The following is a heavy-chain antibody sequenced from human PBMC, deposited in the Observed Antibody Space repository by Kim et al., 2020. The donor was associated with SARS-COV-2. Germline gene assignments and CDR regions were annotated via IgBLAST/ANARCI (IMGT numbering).Heavy chain of an antibody. CDR2: ISSSSSYI. J-gene: IGHJ5*02. CDR3: ARDWAPYSSGWYVGVGA. D-gene: IGHD6-19*01. CDR1: GFTFSSYS. V-gene: IGHV3-21*01. Sequence: GGSLRLSCVASGFTFSSYSMNWVRQAPGKGLEWVSSISSSSSYIYYADSVKGRFTISRDNAKNSLYLQMNSLRAEDTAVYYCARDWAPYSSGWYVGVGAWGQGTLVTVSS.